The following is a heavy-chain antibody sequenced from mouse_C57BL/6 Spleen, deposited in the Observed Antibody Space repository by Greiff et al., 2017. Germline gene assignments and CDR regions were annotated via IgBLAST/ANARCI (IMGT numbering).Heavy chain of an antibody. CDR2: IFPGSGST. Sequence: VQLQQSGPELVKPGASVKISCKASGYTFTDYYINWVKQRPGQGLEWIGWIFPGSGSTYYNEKFKGKATLTVDKSSSTAYMLLSSLTSEDSAVYFCARSEDYGSSYWYFDVWGTGTTVTVSS. D-gene: IGHD1-1*01. CDR1: GYTFTDYY. J-gene: IGHJ1*03. V-gene: IGHV1-75*01. CDR3: ARSEDYGSSYWYFDV.